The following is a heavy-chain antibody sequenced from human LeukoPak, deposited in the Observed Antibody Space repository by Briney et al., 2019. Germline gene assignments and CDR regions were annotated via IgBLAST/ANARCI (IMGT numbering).Heavy chain of an antibody. Sequence: SGGSLRLSCAASGFTVSSNYMSWVRQAPGKGLEWVSIIYSGGSTFYADSVKGRFTISRDNSKNTLYLQMNSLRAEDTAVYYCAKVGIVGATRHYFDYWGQGTLVTVSS. D-gene: IGHD1-26*01. CDR1: GFTVSSNY. J-gene: IGHJ4*02. CDR3: AKVGIVGATRHYFDY. V-gene: IGHV3-53*01. CDR2: IYSGGST.